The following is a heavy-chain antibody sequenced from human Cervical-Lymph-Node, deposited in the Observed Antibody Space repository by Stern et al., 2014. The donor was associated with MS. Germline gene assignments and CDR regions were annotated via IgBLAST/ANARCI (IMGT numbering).Heavy chain of an antibody. CDR1: GDSISSTTW. D-gene: IGHD3/OR15-3a*01. V-gene: IGHV4-4*02. CDR2: IHHSGIT. Sequence: QVQLQESGPGLVKPSGTLSLTCAVSGDSISSTTWWTWVRQSPGKGLEWIGKIHHSGITDYSPSLKSRVTMSLDTSKNQFSLRLNSVTAADTAMYFCARWRGTGLFDYWGKGAQVTVSS. CDR3: ARWRGTGLFDY. J-gene: IGHJ4*02.